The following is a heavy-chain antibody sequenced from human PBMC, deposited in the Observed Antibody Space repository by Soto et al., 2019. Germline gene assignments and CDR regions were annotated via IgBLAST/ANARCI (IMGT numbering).Heavy chain of an antibody. Sequence: SETLSLTCTVSGGSIATSSYFWAWIRRPPGKGLEWIGSIDYRGAIYNNPSLKSRVTISVDTSKNHFSLKLDSVTAADTALYYCSRRAPEGFDPWGQGTLVTVSS. V-gene: IGHV4-39*02. CDR3: SRRAPEGFDP. CDR1: GGSIATSSYF. J-gene: IGHJ5*02. CDR2: IDYRGAI.